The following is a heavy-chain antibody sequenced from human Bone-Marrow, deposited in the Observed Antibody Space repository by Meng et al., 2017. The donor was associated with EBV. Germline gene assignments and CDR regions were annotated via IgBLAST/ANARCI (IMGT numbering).Heavy chain of an antibody. D-gene: IGHD6-6*01. CDR3: AKSSSSTPGVVDS. CDR2: IYDGGTT. CDR1: GASVSGGTFH. J-gene: IGHJ4*02. V-gene: IGHV4-61*01. Sequence: QGQLQGSGPGPVKPSGTPSLTWPFSGASVSGGTFHWSWIRQPPGKELEWIGYIYDGGTTIYNPSLKSRVTIFLDTSRNQFSLGLRSVTTADTAVYYCAKSSSSTPGVVDSWGQGTLVTVSS.